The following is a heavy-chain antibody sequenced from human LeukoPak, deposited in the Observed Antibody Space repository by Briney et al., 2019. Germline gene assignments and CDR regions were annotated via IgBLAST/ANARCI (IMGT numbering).Heavy chain of an antibody. V-gene: IGHV1-69*04. CDR3: ARADSSGYSLDENFDY. CDR2: IIPIFAIV. J-gene: IGHJ4*02. D-gene: IGHD3-22*01. Sequence: ASVRVSCKASGGTLSSYALNWVRQAPGQGLEWIGRIIPIFAIVNYAQNFQGRVTITADKSTNTAYMELSSLRFEDAAFYYCARADSSGYSLDENFDYWGQGTLVTVSS. CDR1: GGTLSSYA.